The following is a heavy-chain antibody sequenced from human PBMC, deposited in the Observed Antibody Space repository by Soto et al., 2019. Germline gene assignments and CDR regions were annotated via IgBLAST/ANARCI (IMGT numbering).Heavy chain of an antibody. V-gene: IGHV4-59*01. CDR3: ARDHGYSSGWPYFDY. D-gene: IGHD6-19*01. Sequence: SETLSLTCTVSGGSISSYYWSWIRQPPGKGLEWIGYIYYSGSTNYNPSLKSRVTISVDTSKNQFSLKLSSVTAADTAVYYCARDHGYSSGWPYFDYWGQGTLVTVSS. J-gene: IGHJ4*02. CDR2: IYYSGST. CDR1: GGSISSYY.